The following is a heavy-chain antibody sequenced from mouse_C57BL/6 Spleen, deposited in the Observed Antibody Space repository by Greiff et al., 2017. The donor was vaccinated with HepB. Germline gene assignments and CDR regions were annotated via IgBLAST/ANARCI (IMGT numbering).Heavy chain of an antibody. Sequence: VQLQQSGPELVKPGASVKISCKASGYAFSSSWMNWVKQRPGKGLEWIGRIYPGDGDTNYNGKFKGKATLTADKSSSTAYMQLSSLTSEDSAVYVCARELGRGGFAYWGQGTLVTVSA. D-gene: IGHD4-1*01. CDR3: ARELGRGGFAY. J-gene: IGHJ3*01. V-gene: IGHV1-82*01. CDR1: GYAFSSSW. CDR2: IYPGDGDT.